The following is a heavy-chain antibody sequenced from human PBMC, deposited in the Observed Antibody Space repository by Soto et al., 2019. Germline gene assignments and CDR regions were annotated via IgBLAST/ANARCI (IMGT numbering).Heavy chain of an antibody. Sequence: QLQLQESGPGLVKPSETLSLTCTVSGGSISSSSYYWGWIRQPPGKGLEWIGSIYYSGSTYYNPALKSRVTISVDTSKNQFSLKLSSVTAADTAVYYCATPGAGYESSDPNDYWGQGTLVTVSS. J-gene: IGHJ4*02. CDR3: ATPGAGYESSDPNDY. CDR2: IYYSGST. D-gene: IGHD3-22*01. CDR1: GGSISSSSYY. V-gene: IGHV4-39*01.